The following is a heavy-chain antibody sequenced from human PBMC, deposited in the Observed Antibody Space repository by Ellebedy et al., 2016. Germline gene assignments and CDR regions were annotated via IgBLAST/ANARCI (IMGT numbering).Heavy chain of an antibody. J-gene: IGHJ4*02. Sequence: GESLKISCAASGFTFSSYAMHWVRQAPGKGLEWVAVISYDGSNKYYADSVKGRFTISRDNSKNTLYLQMNSLRAEDTAVYYCADEGGIAAYWGQGTLVTVST. CDR1: GFTFSSYA. V-gene: IGHV3-30*04. CDR2: ISYDGSNK. D-gene: IGHD6-13*01. CDR3: ADEGGIAAY.